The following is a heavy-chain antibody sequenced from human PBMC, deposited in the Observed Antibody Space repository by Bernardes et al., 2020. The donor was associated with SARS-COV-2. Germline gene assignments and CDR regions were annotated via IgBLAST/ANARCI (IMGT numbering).Heavy chain of an antibody. Sequence: SLTCTVSGGSISSYYWSWIRQPAGKGLEWIGRIYTSGSTNYNPSLKSRVTMSVDTSKNQFSLKLSSVTAADTAVYYCASRSGIAVAPGDAFDIWGQGTMVTVSS. CDR1: GGSISSYY. D-gene: IGHD6-19*01. V-gene: IGHV4-4*07. CDR2: IYTSGST. CDR3: ASRSGIAVAPGDAFDI. J-gene: IGHJ3*02.